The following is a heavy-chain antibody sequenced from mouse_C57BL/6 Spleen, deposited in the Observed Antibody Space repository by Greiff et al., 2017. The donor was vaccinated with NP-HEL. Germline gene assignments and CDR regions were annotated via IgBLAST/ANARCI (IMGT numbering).Heavy chain of an antibody. D-gene: IGHD4-1*02. CDR1: GFTFSSYA. V-gene: IGHV5-4*01. CDR2: ISDGGSYT. Sequence: EVQLVESGGGLVKPGGSLKLSCAASGFTFSSYAMSWVRQTPEKRLEWVATISDGGSYTYYPDNVKGRFTISRDNAKHNLYLQMSHLKSEDTAMYYCTRDHQLGPGEFAYWGQGTLVTVSA. J-gene: IGHJ3*01. CDR3: TRDHQLGPGEFAY.